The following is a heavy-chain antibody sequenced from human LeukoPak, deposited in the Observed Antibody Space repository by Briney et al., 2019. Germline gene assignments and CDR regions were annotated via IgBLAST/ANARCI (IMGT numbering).Heavy chain of an antibody. D-gene: IGHD6-13*01. J-gene: IGHJ4*02. CDR3: ARQGSSSWYSVSGYASY. CDR2: IYPGDSDT. CDR1: GYSFTSYW. Sequence: GESLKISCKGSGYSFTSYWIGWVRQMPGKGLEWMGIIYPGDSDTRYSPSFQGQVTISADKSISTAYLQWSSLKASDTAMYYRARQGSSSWYSVSGYASYWGQGTLVTVSS. V-gene: IGHV5-51*01.